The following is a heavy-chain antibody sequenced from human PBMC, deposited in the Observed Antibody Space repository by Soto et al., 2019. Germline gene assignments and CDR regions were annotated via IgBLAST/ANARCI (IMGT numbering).Heavy chain of an antibody. J-gene: IGHJ1*01. CDR2: INHSGST. V-gene: IGHV4-34*01. Sequence: PSETLSLTCAVYGGSFSGYYWSWIRQPPGKGLEWIGEINHSGSTNYNPSLKSRVTISVDTSKNQFSLKLSSVTAADTAVYYCARVVVVVAATIEYFQHWGQGTLVNVSS. CDR1: GGSFSGYY. CDR3: ARVVVVVAATIEYFQH. D-gene: IGHD2-15*01.